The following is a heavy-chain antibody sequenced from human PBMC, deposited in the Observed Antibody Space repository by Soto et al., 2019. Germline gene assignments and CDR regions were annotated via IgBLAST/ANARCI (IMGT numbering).Heavy chain of an antibody. D-gene: IGHD1-26*01. J-gene: IGHJ2*01. CDR1: GFTFSSYS. CDR2: ISSSGSYI. V-gene: IGHV3-21*04. Sequence: GGSLRLSCAASGFTFSSYSMNWVRQAPGKGLEWVSSISSSGSYIYYADSVKGRFTISRDNAKNSLYLQMNSLRAEDTAVYYCAKKGSPSGDNKNWYFDLWGRGTLVTVSS. CDR3: AKKGSPSGDNKNWYFDL.